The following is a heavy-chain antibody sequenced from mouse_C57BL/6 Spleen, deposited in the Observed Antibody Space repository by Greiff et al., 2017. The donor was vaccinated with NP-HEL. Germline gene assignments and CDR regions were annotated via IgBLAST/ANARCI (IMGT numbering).Heavy chain of an antibody. CDR2: IDPETGGT. CDR1: GYTFTDYE. CDR3: TRREAAQPPMDY. V-gene: IGHV1-15*01. J-gene: IGHJ4*01. D-gene: IGHD3-2*02. Sequence: VQLQQSGAELVRPGASVTLSCKASGYTFTDYEMHWVKQTPVHGLEWIGAIDPETGGTAYNQKFKGKAILTADKSSSTAYMELRSLTSEDSAVYYCTRREAAQPPMDYWGQGTSVTVSS.